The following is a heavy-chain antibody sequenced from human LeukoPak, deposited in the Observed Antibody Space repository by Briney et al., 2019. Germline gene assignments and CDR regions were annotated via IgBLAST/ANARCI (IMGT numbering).Heavy chain of an antibody. CDR2: INHSGST. J-gene: IGHJ5*02. D-gene: IGHD6-13*01. Sequence: SETLSLTCAVYGESFSGYYWSWIRQPPGKGLEWIGEINHSGSTNYNPSLKSRVTISVDTSKNQFSLKLSSVTAADTAVYYCARGRFPGIAAAGKGRFDPWGQGTLVTVSS. CDR3: ARGRFPGIAAAGKGRFDP. V-gene: IGHV4-34*01. CDR1: GESFSGYY.